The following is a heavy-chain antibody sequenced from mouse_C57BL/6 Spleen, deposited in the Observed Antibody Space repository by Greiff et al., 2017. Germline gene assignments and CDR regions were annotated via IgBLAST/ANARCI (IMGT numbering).Heavy chain of an antibody. D-gene: IGHD4-1*01. CDR3: ARHGSNFFDY. CDR1: GFTFSSYG. V-gene: IGHV5-6*01. J-gene: IGHJ2*01. CDR2: ISSGGSYT. Sequence: VQLQQSGGDLVKPGGSLKLSCAASGFTFSSYGMSWVRQTPDKRLEWVATISSGGSYTYYPDSVKGRFTISRDNAKNTLYLQMSSLKSEDTAMYYCARHGSNFFDYWGQGTTLTVSS.